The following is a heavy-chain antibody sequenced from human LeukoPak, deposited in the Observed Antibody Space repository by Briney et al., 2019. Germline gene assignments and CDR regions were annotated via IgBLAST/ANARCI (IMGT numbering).Heavy chain of an antibody. CDR3: ARAEMYYYDSSGYYYGAFDI. V-gene: IGHV1-18*01. CDR2: ISAYNGNT. J-gene: IGHJ3*02. CDR1: GYTFTNYG. D-gene: IGHD3-22*01. Sequence: GASVKVSCKASGYTFTNYGISWVRQAPGQGLEWMGWISAYNGNTNYAQKFQGRVIMTTDTSTSTAYMELRSLRSDDTAVYYCARAEMYYYDSSGYYYGAFDIWGQGTMVTVSS.